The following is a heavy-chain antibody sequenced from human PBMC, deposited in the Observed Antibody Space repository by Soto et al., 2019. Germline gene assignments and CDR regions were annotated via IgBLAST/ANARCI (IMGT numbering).Heavy chain of an antibody. CDR1: GGSISSYY. D-gene: IGHD1-20*01. Sequence: QVQLQESGPGLVKPSETLSLTCTVSGGSISSYYWSWIRQPPGKGLEWIGYIYYSGSTHYNPSLRSRVAVSVDTSKNQFSLKLSSVTAADTAVYYCARRYGRNFNYGGQEPLVPVSP. V-gene: IGHV4-59*01. CDR2: IYYSGST. J-gene: IGHJ4*02. CDR3: ARRYGRNFNY.